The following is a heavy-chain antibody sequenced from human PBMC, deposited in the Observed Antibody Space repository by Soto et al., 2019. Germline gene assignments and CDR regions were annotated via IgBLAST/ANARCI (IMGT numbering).Heavy chain of an antibody. CDR1: GGSISSSSYY. Sequence: QLQLQESGPGLVKPSETLSLTCTVSGGSISSSSYYWGWIRQPPGKGLEWIGSIYYSGSTYYNPALKSRVTIAVDTSKNQFSLKLSSVTAADTAVYYCARHATHSSSWVEYWGQGTLVTVSS. V-gene: IGHV4-39*01. CDR3: ARHATHSSSWVEY. CDR2: IYYSGST. J-gene: IGHJ4*02. D-gene: IGHD6-13*01.